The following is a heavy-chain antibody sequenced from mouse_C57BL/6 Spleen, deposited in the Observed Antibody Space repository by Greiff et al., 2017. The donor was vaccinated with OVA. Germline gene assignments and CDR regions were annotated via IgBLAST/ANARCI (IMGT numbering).Heavy chain of an antibody. CDR3: ARFRDNYAMDY. CDR2: IDPSDSET. Sequence: VQLQQPGAELVRPGSSVKLSCKASGYTFTSYWMHWVKQRPIQGLEWIGNIDPSDSETHYNQKFKDKATLTVDKSSSTAYMQLSSLTSEDSAVYYCARFRDNYAMDYWGQGTSVTVSS. J-gene: IGHJ4*01. D-gene: IGHD3-3*01. CDR1: GYTFTSYW. V-gene: IGHV1-52*01.